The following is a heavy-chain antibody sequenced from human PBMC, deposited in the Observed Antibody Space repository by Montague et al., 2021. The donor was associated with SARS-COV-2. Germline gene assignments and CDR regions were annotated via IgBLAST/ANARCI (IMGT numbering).Heavy chain of an antibody. J-gene: IGHJ4*02. V-gene: IGHV4-59*12. D-gene: IGHD2-15*01. Sequence: SETLSLTCTVSGGSLSNYYWTWIRQSPGESLEWIGYVYYTGDTSYNPSLRSRVAIALDTSNNHFSLKLTSVAGADTAIYYCARGDYCVDGKCYSGVWRSWGQGTRVAVSS. CDR3: ARGDYCVDGKCYSGVWRS. CDR1: GGSLSNYY. CDR2: VYYTGDT.